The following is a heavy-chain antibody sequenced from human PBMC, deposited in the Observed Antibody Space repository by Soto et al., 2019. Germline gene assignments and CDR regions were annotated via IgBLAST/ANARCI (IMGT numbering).Heavy chain of an antibody. CDR1: GFAVSSSY. CDR3: ARCSPQLGQLSLYRGYFQH. Sequence: EVQLVESGGGLVQPGGSLRLSCAASGFAVSSSYMSWVRQAPGKGLEWVSIISSGGSAYYAESVEGRFTISRDESRDTVSLQMDNLRVEDTAVYYCARCSPQLGQLSLYRGYFQHWGQGTLVTVSS. V-gene: IGHV3-66*01. CDR2: ISSGGSA. J-gene: IGHJ1*01. D-gene: IGHD3-16*01.